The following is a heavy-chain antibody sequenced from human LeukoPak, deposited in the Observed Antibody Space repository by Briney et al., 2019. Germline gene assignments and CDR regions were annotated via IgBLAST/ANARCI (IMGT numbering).Heavy chain of an antibody. CDR1: GFTFSNT. CDR2: ISGSNSYI. CDR3: ARDANDFWSGYQPFDY. V-gene: IGHV3-21*01. J-gene: IGHJ4*02. Sequence: PGGSLRLSCAASGFTFSNTMHWIRQAPGKGLEWVSSISGSNSYIFYADSVKGRFTVSRDNAKDSLYLQMNSLRAEDTAVYYCARDANDFWSGYQPFDYWGQGTLVTVSS. D-gene: IGHD3-3*01.